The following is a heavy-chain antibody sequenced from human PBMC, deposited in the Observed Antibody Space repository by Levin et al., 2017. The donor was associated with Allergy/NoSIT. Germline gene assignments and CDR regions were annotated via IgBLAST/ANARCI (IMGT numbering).Heavy chain of an antibody. V-gene: IGHV4-34*01. CDR3: ARPQRRWRQLGVAFDI. CDR1: GGSFSGYY. Sequence: SQTLSLTCAVYGGSFSGYYWSWIRQPPGKGLEWIGEINHSGSTNYNPSLKSRVTISVDTSKNQFSLKLSSVTAADTAVYYCARPQRRWRQLGVAFDIWGQGTMVTVSS. J-gene: IGHJ3*02. D-gene: IGHD6-13*01. CDR2: INHSGST.